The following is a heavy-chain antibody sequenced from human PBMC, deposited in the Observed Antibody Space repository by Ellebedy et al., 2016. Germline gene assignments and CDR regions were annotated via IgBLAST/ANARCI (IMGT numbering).Heavy chain of an antibody. J-gene: IGHJ4*02. CDR3: VVLGARQKLSY. CDR1: EITFSVHW. CDR2: INQDGSEI. Sequence: GGSLRLSXAASEITFSVHWMNWVRQAPGKGLEWVANINQDGSEINYVDSVKGRFTISRDNAKNSLYLQMNSLRVEDTAVYYCVVLGARQKLSYWGQGTLVTVSS. D-gene: IGHD6-6*01. V-gene: IGHV3-7*01.